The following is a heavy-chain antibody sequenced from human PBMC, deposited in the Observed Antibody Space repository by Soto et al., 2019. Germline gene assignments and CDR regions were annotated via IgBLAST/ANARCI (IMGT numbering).Heavy chain of an antibody. J-gene: IGHJ5*02. V-gene: IGHV1-2*02. CDR2: INANNGGA. D-gene: IGHD6-25*01. CDR1: GYTFTDYH. CDR3: AREGGSETLQPSYNWFDT. Sequence: GASVKVSCKASGYTFTDYHIHWVRQAPGQSLEFMGWINANNGGAGSAQQFQGRVTVTRDTSITTVYMELSNLRSDDTAVYYCAREGGSETLQPSYNWFDTWGQGTMVTVYS.